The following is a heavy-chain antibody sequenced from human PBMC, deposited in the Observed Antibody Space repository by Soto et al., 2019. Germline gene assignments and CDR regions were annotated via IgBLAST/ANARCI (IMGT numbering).Heavy chain of an antibody. J-gene: IGHJ4*02. CDR3: ARDGGTGNDFWDY. V-gene: IGHV6-1*01. CDR1: GDSDSSNKDA. D-gene: IGHD3-3*01. Sequence: SQTLSLTCAISGDSDSSNKDAWNWIRQSPSRGLEWLGRTYYRSKWYNDYAVSVKSRITINPDTSKNQFSLHLNSVTLEDTAVYYCARDGGTGNDFWDYWGQGTLVTVSS. CDR2: TYYRSKWYN.